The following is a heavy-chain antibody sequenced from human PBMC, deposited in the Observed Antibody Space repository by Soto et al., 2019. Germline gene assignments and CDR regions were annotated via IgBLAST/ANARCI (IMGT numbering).Heavy chain of an antibody. CDR2: IIPIFGTA. CDR3: ASSGYYYDSSGHDY. Sequence: ASVKVSCKASGGTFSSYAISWVRQAPGQGLEWMRGIIPIFGTANYAQKFQGRVTITADESTSTAYMELSSLRSEDTAVYYCASSGYYYDSSGHDYWGQGTLVTVSS. D-gene: IGHD3-22*01. CDR1: GGTFSSYA. J-gene: IGHJ4*02. V-gene: IGHV1-69*13.